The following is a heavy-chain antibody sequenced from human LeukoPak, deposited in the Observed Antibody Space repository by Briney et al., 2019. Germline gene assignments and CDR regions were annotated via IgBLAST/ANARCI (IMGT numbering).Heavy chain of an antibody. CDR2: ISGSGGST. V-gene: IGHV3-23*01. CDR1: GFTFSSYA. CDR3: AKGDSWSGYYPMHFDY. Sequence: QPGGSLRLSCAASGFTFSSYAMSWVRQAPGKGLEWVSAISGSGGSTYYADSVKGRFTISRDNSKNTLYLQMNSLRAEDTAVYYCAKGDSWSGYYPMHFDYWGQGTLVTVSS. J-gene: IGHJ4*02. D-gene: IGHD3-3*01.